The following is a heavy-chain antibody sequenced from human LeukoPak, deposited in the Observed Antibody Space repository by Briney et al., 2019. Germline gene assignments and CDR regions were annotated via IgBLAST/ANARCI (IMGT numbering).Heavy chain of an antibody. J-gene: IGHJ6*02. V-gene: IGHV4-59*01. D-gene: IGHD4-17*01. CDR2: IYYSGST. CDR1: GGSISSYY. CDR3: ARLYGDYCPPSGMDV. Sequence: PSETLSLTCTVSGGSISSYYWSWIRQPPGKGLEWIGYIYYSGSTNYNPSLKSRVTISVDTSKNQFSLKLSSVTAADTAVYYCARLYGDYCPPSGMDVWGQGTTVTVSS.